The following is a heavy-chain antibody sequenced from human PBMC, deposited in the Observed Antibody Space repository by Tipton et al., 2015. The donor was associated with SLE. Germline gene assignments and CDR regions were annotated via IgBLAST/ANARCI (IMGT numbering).Heavy chain of an antibody. CDR3: ARDGGPWTWFDP. J-gene: IGHJ5*02. V-gene: IGHV4-59*01. CDR2: IYYSGST. Sequence: TLSLTCAVYGGSFSGYYWSWIRQPPGKGLEWIGYIYYSGSTNYNPPLKSRVTISVDTSKNQFSLKLSSVTAADTAVYYCARDGGPWTWFDPWGQGTLVTVSS. CDR1: GGSFSGYY. D-gene: IGHD3-16*01.